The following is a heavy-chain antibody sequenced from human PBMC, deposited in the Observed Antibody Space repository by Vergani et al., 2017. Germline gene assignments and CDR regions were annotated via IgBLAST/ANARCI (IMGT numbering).Heavy chain of an antibody. CDR2: INNDGHT. J-gene: IGHJ4*02. D-gene: IGHD3-10*01. CDR1: CESFSSFY. V-gene: IGHV4-34*02. CDR3: AVRPRVNLVGGEIVTKRTFDY. Sequence: QVQLQQWGAGVVKPSGTLSLTCAVFCESFSSFYLSWIRQPPGKGLEWIGEINNDGHTNYNPSLESRVTVSRDTAKNQFSLNLMSVTAADTAMYYCAVRPRVNLVGGEIVTKRTFDYWSQGSLVTVSS.